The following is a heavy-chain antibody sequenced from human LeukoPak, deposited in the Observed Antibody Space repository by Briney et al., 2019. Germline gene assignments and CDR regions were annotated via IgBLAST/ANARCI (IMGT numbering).Heavy chain of an antibody. CDR1: GYSFTSSW. CDR2: INPSDSYT. D-gene: IGHD3-10*01. Sequence: LGESLMISCKGSGYSFTSSWISWVRQLPGKGLEWLGRINPSDSYTNHNPSFQGHVTISADRSISTAYLQWSSLKASDTAMYYCARSLLWFGESASNYYGMDVWGQGTTVTVSS. V-gene: IGHV5-10-1*01. CDR3: ARSLLWFGESASNYYGMDV. J-gene: IGHJ6*02.